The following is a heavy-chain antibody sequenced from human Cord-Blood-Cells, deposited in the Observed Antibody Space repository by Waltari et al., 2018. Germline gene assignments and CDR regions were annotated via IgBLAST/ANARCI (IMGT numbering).Heavy chain of an antibody. CDR1: GGSISSRSYY. D-gene: IGHD1-26*01. V-gene: IGHV4-39*01. Sequence: QLQLQESGPGLVKPSETLSLTCTVSGGSISSRSYYWGWIRQPPGKGLEWIGSIYYSGSTYYNPSLKSRVTISVDTSKNQFSLKLSSVTAADTAVYYCARRIVGATTGAFDIWGQGTMVTDSS. CDR3: ARRIVGATTGAFDI. CDR2: IYYSGST. J-gene: IGHJ3*02.